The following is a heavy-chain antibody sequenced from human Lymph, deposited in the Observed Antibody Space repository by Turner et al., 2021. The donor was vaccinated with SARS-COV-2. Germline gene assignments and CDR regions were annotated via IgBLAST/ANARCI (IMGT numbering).Heavy chain of an antibody. Sequence: QVQLVESGGGVVQPGRSLRLSCVASGFTLSNYAMPWVRQAPGKGLEWVAVISYDGSNKYYADSVKGRFTISRDNSKNTLYLQMNSLRAEDTAVYYCASNFWSAYRLDYWGQGTLVTVSS. CDR3: ASNFWSAYRLDY. CDR2: ISYDGSNK. D-gene: IGHD3-3*01. CDR1: GFTLSNYA. J-gene: IGHJ4*02. V-gene: IGHV3-30-3*01.